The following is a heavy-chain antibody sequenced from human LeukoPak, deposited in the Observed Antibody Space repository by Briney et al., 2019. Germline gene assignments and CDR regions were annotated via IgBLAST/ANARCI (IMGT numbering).Heavy chain of an antibody. CDR1: GFTFSSYS. J-gene: IGHJ4*02. CDR2: ISSSSSYI. Sequence: PGGSLRLSCAASGFTFSSYSMNWVRQAPGKGLEWVSSISSSSSYIYYADSVKGRFTISRDNAKNSLYLQMNSLRAEDTAVYYCAKDPRYSSGWYADYWGQGTLVTVSS. V-gene: IGHV3-21*04. CDR3: AKDPRYSSGWYADY. D-gene: IGHD6-19*01.